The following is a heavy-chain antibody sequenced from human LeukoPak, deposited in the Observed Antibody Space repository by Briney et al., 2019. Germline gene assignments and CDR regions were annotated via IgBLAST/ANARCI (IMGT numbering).Heavy chain of an antibody. CDR1: GFTFDDYT. D-gene: IGHD3-10*01. V-gene: IGHV3-43*01. J-gene: IGHJ4*02. Sequence: GGSLRLSCAASGFTFDDYTMHWVRQPPGKGLEWVSLITWDGGSTYYADSVKGRFTISRDNSKNSLYLQMNSLRTEDTALYYCAKGKNTGSYLSHVDYWGQGTLVTVSS. CDR3: AKGKNTGSYLSHVDY. CDR2: ITWDGGST.